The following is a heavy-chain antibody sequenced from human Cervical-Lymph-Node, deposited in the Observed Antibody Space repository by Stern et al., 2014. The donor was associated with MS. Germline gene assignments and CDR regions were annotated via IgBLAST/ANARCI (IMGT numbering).Heavy chain of an antibody. CDR1: GYTFSACN. J-gene: IGHJ5*02. CDR2: INPNNGDT. Sequence: VQLVQSGTEVKKPGASVKVSCKASGYTFSACNIHWVRQAPGQGLEWMGWINPNNGDTKFAQKFKGRVSTSRAQSLNTAYMELSRLRSDDTAVYYCARETKYNSRLYTWFDPWGQGTLVTASS. V-gene: IGHV1-2*02. D-gene: IGHD3-22*01. CDR3: ARETKYNSRLYTWFDP.